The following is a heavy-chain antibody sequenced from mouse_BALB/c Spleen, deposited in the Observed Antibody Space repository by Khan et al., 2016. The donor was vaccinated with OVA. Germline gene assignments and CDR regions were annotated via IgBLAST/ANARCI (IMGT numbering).Heavy chain of an antibody. D-gene: IGHD1-1*01. CDR2: ISYSGNT. CDR3: ARVYGGDFDY. V-gene: IGHV3-2*02. Sequence: EVQLQESGPGLVKPSQSLSLTCTVTGYSITTDYAWNWIRQFPGNKLEWMGYISYSGNTKYNPSLQSRTSITRDPSKNTFFLQLKSVTTEDTARYYCARVYGGDFDYWGQGTTLTVSS. CDR1: GYSITTDYA. J-gene: IGHJ2*01.